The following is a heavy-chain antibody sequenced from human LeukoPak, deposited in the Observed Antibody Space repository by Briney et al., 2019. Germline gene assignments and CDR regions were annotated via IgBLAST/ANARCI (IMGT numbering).Heavy chain of an antibody. CDR1: GFTFSGSW. D-gene: IGHD1-1*01. CDR2: INSDGSYT. CDR3: ARGRYNFDY. V-gene: IGHV3-74*01. Sequence: PGGSLRLSCAASGFTFSGSWMHWVRQAPGKGLVWVSRINSDGSYTSYADSVKGRFTISRDNAKNTLYLQMNSLRVEDTAVYYCARGRYNFDYWGQGTLVTLS. J-gene: IGHJ4*02.